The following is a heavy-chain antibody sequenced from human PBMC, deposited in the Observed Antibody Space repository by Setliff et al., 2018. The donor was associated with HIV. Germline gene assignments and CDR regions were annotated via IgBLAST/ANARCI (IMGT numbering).Heavy chain of an antibody. V-gene: IGHV1-69*04. J-gene: IGHJ5*02. CDR3: AKEQEIGSYLDP. CDR2: IIPILGIP. CDR1: GGAFISHT. D-gene: IGHD2-2*02. Sequence: SVKVSCKASGGAFISHTFTWVRQAPGQGVEWMGRIIPILGIPNYAQNFQGRLTISADKSTRTAYLELSSLRSDDSAVYFCAKEQEIGSYLDPWGQGTLVTVSS.